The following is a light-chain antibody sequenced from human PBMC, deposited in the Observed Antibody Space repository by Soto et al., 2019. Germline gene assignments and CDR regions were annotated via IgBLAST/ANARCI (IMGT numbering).Light chain of an antibody. CDR2: EVS. V-gene: IGLV2-8*01. CDR3: SSYAGSNNYV. J-gene: IGLJ1*01. Sequence: LTQPPSASGSPGQSVTISCTGTSSDVGGYNYVSWYQQHPGKAPKLMIYEVSKRPSGVPDRFSGSKSGNTASPTVSGLQAEDEADYYCSSYAGSNNYVFGTGTKVTVL. CDR1: SSDVGGYNY.